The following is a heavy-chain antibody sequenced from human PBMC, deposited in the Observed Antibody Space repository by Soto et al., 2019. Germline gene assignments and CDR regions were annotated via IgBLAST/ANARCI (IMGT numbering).Heavy chain of an antibody. CDR2: IKSKTDGGTT. Sequence: EVQLVESGGGLVKPGGSLRLSCAASGFTFSNAWMSWVRQAPGKGLEWVGRIKSKTDGGTTDYAAPVKGRFTISRDDSKNPLYLQMNSLKTEDTAVYYCTTAYYYGSGSPNYYYGMDVWGQGTTVTVSS. V-gene: IGHV3-15*01. D-gene: IGHD3-10*01. CDR1: GFTFSNAW. CDR3: TTAYYYGSGSPNYYYGMDV. J-gene: IGHJ6*02.